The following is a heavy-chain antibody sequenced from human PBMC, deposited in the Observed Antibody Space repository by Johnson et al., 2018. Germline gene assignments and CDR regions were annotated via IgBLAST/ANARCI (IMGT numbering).Heavy chain of an antibody. CDR2: INSNGNTT. CDR1: GFTFSRYA. Sequence: VQLVQSGGGLVQPGGSLRLSCAASGFTFSRYAMFWVRQAPEKGLEHVAAINSNGNTTYYTRSVKGRFIISSDNSKNTLYLQMGSLRAGDKAVYYCARDGGVYCSAEACYLGYNYDGMDVWGQGTTVTVSS. D-gene: IGHD2-15*01. CDR3: ARDGGVYCSAEACYLGYNYDGMDV. V-gene: IGHV3-64*01. J-gene: IGHJ6*02.